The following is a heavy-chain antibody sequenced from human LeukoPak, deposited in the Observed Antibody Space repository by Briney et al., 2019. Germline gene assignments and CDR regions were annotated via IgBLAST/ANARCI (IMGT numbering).Heavy chain of an antibody. V-gene: IGHV4-31*03. Sequence: PSETLSLTCTVSGGSISSGGYYWSWIRQHPGKGLEWIGYIYYSVSTYYNPSLKSRVTISVDTSKNQFSLTLSSVTAAETAVYYCAAYYDFWSGYYGGYWFDPWGQGTLVTVSS. J-gene: IGHJ5*02. CDR1: GGSISSGGYY. CDR2: IYYSVST. CDR3: AAYYDFWSGYYGGYWFDP. D-gene: IGHD3-3*01.